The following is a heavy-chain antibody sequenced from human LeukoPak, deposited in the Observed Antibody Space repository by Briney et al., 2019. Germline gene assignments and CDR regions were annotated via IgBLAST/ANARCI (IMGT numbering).Heavy chain of an antibody. CDR2: INIGGTNT. CDR1: GFTFNDYY. V-gene: IGHV3-11*01. CDR3: ATDGAGFDT. J-gene: IGHJ5*02. Sequence: GGSLRLSCAASGFTFNDYYMSWIRQAPGKGLEGLSYINIGGTNTHYADSVKGRFTISRDNAKKSLYLEMNNLRAEDTAVYYCATDGAGFDTWGQGVLVTVSS.